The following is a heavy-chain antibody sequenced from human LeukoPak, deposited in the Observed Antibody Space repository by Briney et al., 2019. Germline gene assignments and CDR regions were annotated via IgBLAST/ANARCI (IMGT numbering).Heavy chain of an antibody. CDR1: GFIFSNYW. CDR3: ARGRVVVVPSVRWDY. Sequence: PGGSLRLSCAASGFIFSNYWMSWVRQAPGKGLEWVANIKQDGTERYYVDSVKGRFTISRDNAKNSLYLQMDSLRAEDTAVYFCARGRVVVVPSVRWDYWGQGALVTVSS. J-gene: IGHJ4*02. D-gene: IGHD2-2*01. V-gene: IGHV3-7*01. CDR2: IKQDGTER.